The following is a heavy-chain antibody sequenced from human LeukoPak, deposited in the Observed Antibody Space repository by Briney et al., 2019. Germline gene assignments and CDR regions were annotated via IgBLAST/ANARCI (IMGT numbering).Heavy chain of an antibody. V-gene: IGHV4-39*01. CDR3: ARSRGYGPYAIDY. CDR1: GGSISSSSYY. D-gene: IGHD5-12*01. CDR2: IYYSGST. Sequence: PSETLSLTCTVSGGSISSSSYYWGWIRQPPGKGLEWIGSIYYSGSTYYNPSLKSRVTISVDTSKNQFSLKLSSVTAADTAVYYCARSRGYGPYAIDYWGQGTLVTVSS. J-gene: IGHJ4*02.